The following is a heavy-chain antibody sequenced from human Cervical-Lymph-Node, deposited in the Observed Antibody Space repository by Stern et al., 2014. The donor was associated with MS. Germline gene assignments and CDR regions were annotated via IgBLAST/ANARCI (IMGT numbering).Heavy chain of an antibody. D-gene: IGHD4-17*01. CDR3: ARDYGDYGMDV. J-gene: IGHJ6*02. V-gene: IGHV3-13*01. Sequence: EVQLVESGGGLVQPGGSLRLSCAASGFTFSSYDMHWVRQATGTGLEWVSAIGNAGDTYYPGSVQGRFTISRENAKNSLYLQMNSLRAGDTAVYYCARDYGDYGMDVWGQGTTVTVSS. CDR1: GFTFSSYD. CDR2: IGNAGDT.